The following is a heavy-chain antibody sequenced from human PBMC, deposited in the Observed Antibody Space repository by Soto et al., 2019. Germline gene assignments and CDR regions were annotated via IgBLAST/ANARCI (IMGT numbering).Heavy chain of an antibody. CDR2: INHSGST. CDR1: GGSFSGYY. V-gene: IGHV4-34*01. CDR3: AKDKITGLFSY. J-gene: IGHJ4*02. Sequence: SETLSVTCAVYGGSFSGYYWTWIRQPPGTGLEWIGEINHSGSTNYNPSLKSRVTISVDTSKNQFSLKLTSVTAADTSLYYCAKDKITGLFSYWGQGTLVTVS. D-gene: IGHD2-8*02.